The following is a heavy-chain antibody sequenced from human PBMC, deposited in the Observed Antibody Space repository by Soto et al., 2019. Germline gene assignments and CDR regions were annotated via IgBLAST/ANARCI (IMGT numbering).Heavy chain of an antibody. D-gene: IGHD2-2*01. CDR1: GFTFTSYW. CDR3: AKHEGYCSTTTCSNFDY. V-gene: IGHV5-51*01. Sequence: GESLKISCKGSGFTFTSYWIAWVRQMPGKGLEWMGIIYPGDSDSSYSPSFQGQVTISADKSINTAYLHWSSLKASNTPIYYCAKHEGYCSTTTCSNFDYWGQGTLVTVSS. J-gene: IGHJ4*02. CDR2: IYPGDSDS.